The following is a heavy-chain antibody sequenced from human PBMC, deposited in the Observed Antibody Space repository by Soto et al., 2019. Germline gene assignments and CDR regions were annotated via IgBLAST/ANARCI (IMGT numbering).Heavy chain of an antibody. CDR1: GFTFTSSA. D-gene: IGHD1-26*01. Sequence: QMQLVQSGPEVKKPGTSVKVSCKASGFTFTSSAVQWVRQARGQRLEWIGWIVVGSGNTNYAQKFQESVTITRYMSTSTAYMELSSLRSEDTAVYYGEAVGPIVGALGSQVELDYWGQGTLVTVSS. J-gene: IGHJ4*02. CDR3: EAVGPIVGALGSQVELDY. V-gene: IGHV1-58*01. CDR2: IVVGSGNT.